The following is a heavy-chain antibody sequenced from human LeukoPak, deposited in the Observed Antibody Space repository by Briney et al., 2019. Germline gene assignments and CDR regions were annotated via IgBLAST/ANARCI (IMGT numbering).Heavy chain of an antibody. CDR2: IFPVSGVA. Sequence: SVKVSCKASGATFRRNGLSWVRQAPRQGLEWMGGIFPVSGVANFAQKFQGRATMTTDTSTNTAYLELTSLRSKDTAVYYCSTGTDSAIRTQWYYYMDRWGKGTAVTVSS. CDR3: STGTDSAIRTQWYYYMDR. J-gene: IGHJ6*03. D-gene: IGHD6-19*01. CDR1: GATFRRNG. V-gene: IGHV1-69*17.